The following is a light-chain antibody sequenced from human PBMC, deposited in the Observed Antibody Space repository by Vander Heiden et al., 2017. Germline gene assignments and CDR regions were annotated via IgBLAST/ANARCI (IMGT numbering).Light chain of an antibody. CDR1: QSVSSSY. CDR2: GAS. J-gene: IGKJ2*01. V-gene: IGKV3-20*01. CDR3: QRYGTSAYT. Sequence: IVSTHPSGPLSLSPGERATLSCRASQSVSSSYLAWYQQKPSQAPRLLIYGASMRGAGIPERFSGSASATYFTLSSRRLAPEDFTVYYCQRYGTSAYTFGQGTRLEMK.